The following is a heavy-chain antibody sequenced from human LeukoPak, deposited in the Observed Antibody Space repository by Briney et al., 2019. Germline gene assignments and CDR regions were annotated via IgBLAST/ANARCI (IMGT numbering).Heavy chain of an antibody. CDR3: ARVGGYNDAFDI. D-gene: IGHD5-24*01. CDR1: GGSISSYY. Sequence: PSETLSLTCTVSGGSISSYYWSWIRQPPGKGLEWIAYIYYSGSTNYNPSLKSRVTISLDTSKNQFFLKLSSVTAADTVIYYCARVGGYNDAFDIWGQGTMVTVSS. CDR2: IYYSGST. V-gene: IGHV4-59*01. J-gene: IGHJ3*02.